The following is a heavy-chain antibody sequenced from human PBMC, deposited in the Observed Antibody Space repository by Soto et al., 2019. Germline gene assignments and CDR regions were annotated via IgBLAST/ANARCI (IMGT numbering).Heavy chain of an antibody. CDR2: VKSNADGGTT. CDR1: GFTFTNAW. CDR3: ATNPPY. Sequence: EVQMVESGGGLVKPGGSLRLSCAASGFTFTNAWLNWVRQPPGKGLEWVGRVKSNADGGTTDYAAPAKGRFTISRDDSKNTLYLQMSSLKTEDTAVYYCATNPPYRGRGTLVTVSS. V-gene: IGHV3-15*07. J-gene: IGHJ4*02.